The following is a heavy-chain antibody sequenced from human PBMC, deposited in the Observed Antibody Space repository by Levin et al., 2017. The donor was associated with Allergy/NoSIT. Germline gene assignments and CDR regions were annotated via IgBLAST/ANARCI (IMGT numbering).Heavy chain of an antibody. CDR1: GFTFSKYA. V-gene: IGHV3-23*01. Sequence: PGGSLRLSCAASGFTFSKYAMFWVRQAPGKGLEWVSAVSATGGSTSYADSVKGRFTIFRDNSKNTLWLQMNSLRAEDTAIYYCAKDVRGGDPSGRGYWGQGTLVTVSS. CDR3: AKDVRGGDPSGRGY. D-gene: IGHD5-12*01. J-gene: IGHJ4*02. CDR2: VSATGGST.